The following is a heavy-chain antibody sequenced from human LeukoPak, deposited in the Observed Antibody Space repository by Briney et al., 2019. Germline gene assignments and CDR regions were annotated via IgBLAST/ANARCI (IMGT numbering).Heavy chain of an antibody. CDR2: ISNSGGST. J-gene: IGHJ6*02. V-gene: IGHV3-23*01. D-gene: IGHD4-17*01. CDR3: AKKIHYGDYDYYYGMDV. CDR1: GFTFSSYA. Sequence: PGGSLRLSCAASGFTFSSYAMSWVRQAPGKGLEWVSVISNSGGSTFYADSVKGRFTVSRDNSKNTLYLQMNSLRAEDTAVYYCAKKIHYGDYDYYYGMDVWGRGTTVTVSS.